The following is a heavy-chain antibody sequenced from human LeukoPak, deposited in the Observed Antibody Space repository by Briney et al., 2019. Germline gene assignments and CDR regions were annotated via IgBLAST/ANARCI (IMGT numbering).Heavy chain of an antibody. CDR1: GFTFDDYA. CDR3: AKPIAAAGTRSYYFDY. Sequence: GGPLRLSCAASGFTFDDYAMHWVRQAPGKGLEWVSGISWNSGSIGYADSVKGRFTISRDNSKNTLYLQMNSLRAEDTAVYYCAKPIAAAGTRSYYFDYWGQGTLVTVSS. CDR2: ISWNSGSI. V-gene: IGHV3-9*01. J-gene: IGHJ4*02. D-gene: IGHD6-13*01.